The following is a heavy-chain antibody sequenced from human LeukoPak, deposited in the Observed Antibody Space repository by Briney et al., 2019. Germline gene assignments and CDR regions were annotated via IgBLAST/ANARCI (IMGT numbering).Heavy chain of an antibody. CDR1: GGSLSSYY. J-gene: IGHJ6*03. Sequence: SETLSLTCTVSGGSLSSYYWSWIRQPAGKGLGWIGRIYTSGSTNYNPSLKSRVTMSVDTSKNQFSLKLSPVTAADTAVYYCARALGAYYYYMDVWGKGTTVTVSS. D-gene: IGHD7-27*01. CDR3: ARALGAYYYYMDV. V-gene: IGHV4-4*07. CDR2: IYTSGST.